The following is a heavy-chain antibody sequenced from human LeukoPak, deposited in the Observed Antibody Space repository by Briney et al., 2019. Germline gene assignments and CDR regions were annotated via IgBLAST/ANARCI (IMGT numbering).Heavy chain of an antibody. D-gene: IGHD6-19*01. CDR1: GFTFSSYG. J-gene: IGHJ6*02. CDR2: ISYDGSNK. CDR3: AKDRGAGYSSGWSYYYYYYGMDV. Sequence: GGSLRLSCAASGFTFSSYGMHWVRQAPGKGLEWVAVISYDGSNKYYADSVKGRFTISRDNSKNTLYLQMNSLRAEDTAVYYCAKDRGAGYSSGWSYYYYYYGMDVWGQGTTVTVSS. V-gene: IGHV3-30*18.